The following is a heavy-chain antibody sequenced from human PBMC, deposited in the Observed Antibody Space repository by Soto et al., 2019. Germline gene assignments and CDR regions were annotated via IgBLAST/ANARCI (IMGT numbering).Heavy chain of an antibody. D-gene: IGHD2-2*03. CDR2: ISGSGTTT. CDR1: GFTFSDYY. Sequence: SLRLSGAASGFTFSDYYMTWIRQAPGKGLEWVSYISGSGTTTYYVDSVKGRFTISRDNAENTVYLQMNNLRAEDSALYYCARLGYCGSTMCYRFRGYGMDVWGQGTTVTVSS. V-gene: IGHV3-11*01. CDR3: ARLGYCGSTMCYRFRGYGMDV. J-gene: IGHJ6*02.